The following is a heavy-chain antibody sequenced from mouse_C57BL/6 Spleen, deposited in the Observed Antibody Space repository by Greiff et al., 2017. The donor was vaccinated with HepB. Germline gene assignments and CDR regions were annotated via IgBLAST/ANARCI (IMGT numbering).Heavy chain of an antibody. CDR1: GYTFTSYW. D-gene: IGHD1-1*01. CDR3: ARRGTTVERFAY. J-gene: IGHJ3*01. CDR2: IYPSDSET. Sequence: QVQLKQPGAELVRPGSSVKLSCKASGYTFTSYWMDWVKQRPGQGLEWIGNIYPSDSETHYNQKFKDKATLTVDKSSSTAYMQLSSLTSEDSAVYYCARRGTTVERFAYWGQGTLVTVSA. V-gene: IGHV1-61*01.